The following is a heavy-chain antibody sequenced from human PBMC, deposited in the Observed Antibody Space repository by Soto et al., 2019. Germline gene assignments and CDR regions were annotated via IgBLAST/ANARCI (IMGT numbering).Heavy chain of an antibody. V-gene: IGHV4-30-4*01. J-gene: IGHJ4*02. CDR3: ASRKSSPYFDY. CDR1: GGSISSGDYY. Sequence: PSETLSLTCTVSGGSISSGDYYWSWIRQPPGKGLEWIGYIYYSESTYYNPSLKSRVTISVDTSKNQFSLKLSSVTAADTAVYYCASRKSSPYFDYWGQGTLVTVSS. D-gene: IGHD3-10*01. CDR2: IYYSEST.